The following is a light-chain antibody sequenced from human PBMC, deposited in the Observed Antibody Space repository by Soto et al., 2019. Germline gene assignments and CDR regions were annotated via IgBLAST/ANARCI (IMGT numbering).Light chain of an antibody. CDR3: QQRSNWL. Sequence: EIVMTHSPATLSVSPGETATLSCRASQSVSSSLAWYQQQPGQAPRLLIYDASNRATGIPARFSGSGSGTDFTLTISSLEPEDSAVYYCQQRSNWLFGPGTKVDIK. J-gene: IGKJ3*01. V-gene: IGKV3-11*01. CDR1: QSVSSS. CDR2: DAS.